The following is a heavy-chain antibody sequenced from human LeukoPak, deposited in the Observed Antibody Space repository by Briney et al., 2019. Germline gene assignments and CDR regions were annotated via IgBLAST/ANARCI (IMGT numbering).Heavy chain of an antibody. CDR2: INSDGSST. V-gene: IGHV3-74*01. CDR1: GFTFSSYW. CDR3: ARAGSGSYSYLPWFDP. Sequence: GGSLRLSCAASGFTFSSYWMHWVRQAPGKGLVWVSRINSDGSSTSYADSVKGRFTISRDNAKNTLYLQMNSLGAEDTAVYYCARAGSGSYSYLPWFDPWGQGTLVTVSS. J-gene: IGHJ5*02. D-gene: IGHD1-26*01.